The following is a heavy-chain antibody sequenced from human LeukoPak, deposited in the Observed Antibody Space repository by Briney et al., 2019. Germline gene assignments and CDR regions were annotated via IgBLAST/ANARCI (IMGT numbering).Heavy chain of an antibody. CDR3: ARIDDDFWSGYYHNWFDP. CDR2: IYYRGST. CDR1: GGSISSSSYY. V-gene: IGHV4-39*01. D-gene: IGHD3-3*01. Sequence: PSETLSLTCTVSGGSISSSSYYWGWIRQPPGKGLEWIGSIYYRGSTYYNPSLKSRVTISVDTSKNQFSLKLSSVTAADTAVYYCARIDDDFWSGYYHNWFDPWGQGTLVTVSS. J-gene: IGHJ5*02.